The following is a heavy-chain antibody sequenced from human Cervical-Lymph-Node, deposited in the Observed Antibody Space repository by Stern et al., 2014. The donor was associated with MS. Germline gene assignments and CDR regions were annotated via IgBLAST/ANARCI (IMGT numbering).Heavy chain of an antibody. CDR2: IWYAGSTA. CDR3: ASQRGGGFYLDY. Sequence: VQLVESGGGVVQPGRSLRLSCAASSFSDYGMHWVRPAPGKGLEWVALIWYAGSTAYYADSVKGRFAISRDSSKSPLYLQTKSLRVEDTAGYFWASQRGGGFYLDYWGQGTLVTVSS. J-gene: IGHJ4*02. CDR1: SFSDYG. V-gene: IGHV3-33*01. D-gene: IGHD3-16*01.